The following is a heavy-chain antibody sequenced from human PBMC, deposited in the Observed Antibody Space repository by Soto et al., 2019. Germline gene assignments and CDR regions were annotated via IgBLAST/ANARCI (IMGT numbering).Heavy chain of an antibody. Sequence: SGPTLVNTAQTLTLTCTLSGFSLTNRGMGVGWNRQPPGKALECLALIYWDDDKRYSPSLQSRLSITKDTYKNQEVRTMTNVEPVDTATYFCAHIPIYYQYDCFAPWLQRTLVTVSS. V-gene: IGHV2-5*02. D-gene: IGHD3-16*01. CDR3: AHIPIYYQYDCFAP. J-gene: IGHJ5*02. CDR2: IYWDDDK. CDR1: GFSLTNRGMG.